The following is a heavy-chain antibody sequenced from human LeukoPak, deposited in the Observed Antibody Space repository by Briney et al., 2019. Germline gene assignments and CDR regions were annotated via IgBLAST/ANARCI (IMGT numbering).Heavy chain of an antibody. D-gene: IGHD3-22*01. Sequence: SGPTLLQPTQPLTLTFTFSGFSLSTSGVGVGWIRQPPGKALEWLSLIYWDDYKRYSPSLKSRLTITKDTSKNQVVLTMTNMDPVDTATYYCARDSSGYYGFDYWGQGTLVTVSS. J-gene: IGHJ4*02. CDR1: GFSLSTSGVG. CDR2: IYWDDYK. CDR3: ARDSSGYYGFDY. V-gene: IGHV2-5*02.